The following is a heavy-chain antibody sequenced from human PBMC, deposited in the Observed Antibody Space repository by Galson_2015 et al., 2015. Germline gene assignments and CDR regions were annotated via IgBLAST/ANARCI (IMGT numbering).Heavy chain of an antibody. Sequence: SLRLSCAASGFTFSSYWMSWVRQAPGKGLEWVSNIKQDGSEKYYVDSVKGRITISRDNAKNSLYLQMNSLRAEDTAVYYCARVALALAGNFDGFDIWGQGTLVTVSS. J-gene: IGHJ3*02. CDR1: GFTFSSYW. CDR2: IKQDGSEK. V-gene: IGHV3-7*01. D-gene: IGHD6-19*01. CDR3: ARVALALAGNFDGFDI.